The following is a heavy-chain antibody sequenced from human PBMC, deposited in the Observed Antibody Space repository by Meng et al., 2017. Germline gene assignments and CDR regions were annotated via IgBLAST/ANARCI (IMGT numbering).Heavy chain of an antibody. CDR3: ARDPHYYDSRGEFDP. Sequence: QGRLVQSGAEVKKPGSPVKVSCKASGGTFSSYTISWVRQAPGQGLEWMGRIIPILGIANYAQKFQGRVTITADKSTSTAYMELSSLRSEDTAVYYCARDPHYYDSRGEFDPWGQGTLVTVSS. CDR1: GGTFSSYT. J-gene: IGHJ5*02. V-gene: IGHV1-69*08. CDR2: IIPILGIA. D-gene: IGHD3-22*01.